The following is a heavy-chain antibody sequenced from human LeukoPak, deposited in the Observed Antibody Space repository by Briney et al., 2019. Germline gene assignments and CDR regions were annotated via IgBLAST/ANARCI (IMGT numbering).Heavy chain of an antibody. CDR2: ISAYNGNT. D-gene: IGHD3-22*01. CDR3: ARDPPPHHDYYDSSGSLGY. J-gene: IGHJ4*02. Sequence: ASVKVSCKAPGYTFTSYGITWVRQAPGQGLEWMGWISAYNGNTNYAQKFQGRVTMTRDTSISTAYMELSRLRSDDTAVYYCARDPPPHHDYYDSSGSLGYWGQGTLVTVSS. V-gene: IGHV1-18*01. CDR1: GYTFTSYG.